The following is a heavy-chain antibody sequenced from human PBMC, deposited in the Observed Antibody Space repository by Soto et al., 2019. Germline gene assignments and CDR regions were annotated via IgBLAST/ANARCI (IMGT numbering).Heavy chain of an antibody. J-gene: IGHJ6*02. CDR1: GFTFTSYD. CDR2: ILHDGSAE. CDR3: ARSRDGYSFYFYYGMDV. V-gene: IGHV3-30*03. D-gene: IGHD4-4*01. Sequence: GGSLRLSCAASGFTFTSYDMHWVRQAPGKGLEWMALILHDGSAEYYADSVKGRFTISRDNSKGTLYLQMNSLRAEDTAVYYCARSRDGYSFYFYYGMDVWGQGTTVTVSS.